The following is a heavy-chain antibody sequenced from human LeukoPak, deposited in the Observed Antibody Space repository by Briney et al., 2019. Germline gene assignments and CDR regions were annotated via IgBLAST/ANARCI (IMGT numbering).Heavy chain of an antibody. V-gene: IGHV3-66*01. J-gene: IGHJ3*02. CDR3: AKGDGSGSYAAFDI. CDR2: IYSGGST. D-gene: IGHD3-10*01. CDR1: EFSVGSNY. Sequence: GGSLRLSCAASEFSVGSNYMTWVRQAPGKGLEWVSLIYSGGSTYYADSVKGRFTISRDNSKNTLYLQMNSLRAEDTAVYYCAKGDGSGSYAAFDIWGQGTMVTVSS.